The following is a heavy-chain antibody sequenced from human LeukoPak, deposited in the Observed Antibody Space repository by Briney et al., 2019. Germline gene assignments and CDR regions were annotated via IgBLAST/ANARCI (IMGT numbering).Heavy chain of an antibody. V-gene: IGHV1-8*01. CDR3: ARDCGGDCYSRFDY. CDR2: MNPNSGNT. CDR1: GYTFTSYD. J-gene: IGHJ4*02. Sequence: ASVKVSCKASGYTFTSYDINWVRQATGQGLEWMGWMNPNSGNTGYAQKFQGRVTMTRNTSISTAYMELSSLRSEDTAVYYCARDCGGDCYSRFDYWGQRTLVTVSS. D-gene: IGHD2-21*02.